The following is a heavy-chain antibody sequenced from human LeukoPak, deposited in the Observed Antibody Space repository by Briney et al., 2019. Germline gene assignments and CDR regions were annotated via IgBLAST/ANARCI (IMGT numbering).Heavy chain of an antibody. CDR3: AKSGSTMVRGVMPGYYYYMDV. CDR1: GFTFSSYE. Sequence: GGSLRLSCAASGFTFSSYEMNWVRQAPGKGLEWVSYISSSGSTTYYADSVKGRFTISRDKSKNTLYLQMNSLRAEDTAVYYCAKSGSTMVRGVMPGYYYYMDVWGKGTTVTISS. D-gene: IGHD3-10*01. V-gene: IGHV3-48*03. CDR2: ISSSGSTT. J-gene: IGHJ6*03.